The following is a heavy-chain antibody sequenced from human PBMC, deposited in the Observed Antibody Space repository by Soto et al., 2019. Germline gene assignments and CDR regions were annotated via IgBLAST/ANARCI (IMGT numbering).Heavy chain of an antibody. CDR2: ISSGSSYI. Sequence: GGSLRLSCAASGFTFSTYTMNWVRQAPGKGLEWISSISSGSSYIYYAGSVKGRFTISRDNAKNSLFLQMNSLRADDTAVYHCARDILSGGAYPDSWGQGTKVTVSS. J-gene: IGHJ5*01. CDR3: ARDILSGGAYPDS. CDR1: GFTFSTYT. V-gene: IGHV3-21*01. D-gene: IGHD3-10*01.